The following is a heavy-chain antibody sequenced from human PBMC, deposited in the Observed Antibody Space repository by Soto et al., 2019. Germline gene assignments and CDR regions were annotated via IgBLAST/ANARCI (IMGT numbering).Heavy chain of an antibody. CDR2: INPSGGST. CDR1: GYTFTSYY. J-gene: IGHJ4*02. CDR3: ARAWSIAVAKPYFDY. V-gene: IGHV1-46*01. Sequence: ASVKVSCKASGYTFTSYYMRWVRQAPGQGLEWMGIINPSGGSTSYAQKFQGRVTMTRDTSTSTVYMELSSLRSEDTAVYYCARAWSIAVAKPYFDYWGQGTLVTVSS. D-gene: IGHD6-19*01.